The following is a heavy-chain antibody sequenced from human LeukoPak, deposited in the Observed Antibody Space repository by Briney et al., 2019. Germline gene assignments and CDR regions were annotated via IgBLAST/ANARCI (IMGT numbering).Heavy chain of an antibody. CDR2: LSSDGSYD. CDR1: GFTFSIYA. J-gene: IGHJ4*02. Sequence: GGSLRLSCSASGFTFSIYAMHWVRQTPDRGLEWVGFLSSDGSYDQYRESVRGRFSISRDNSKNTLYLEMNSLTVDDTGVYYCAREGRVVTIITTGYFDYWGQGPLVTVSS. CDR3: AREGRVVTIITTGYFDY. D-gene: IGHD3-10*01. V-gene: IGHV3-30*04.